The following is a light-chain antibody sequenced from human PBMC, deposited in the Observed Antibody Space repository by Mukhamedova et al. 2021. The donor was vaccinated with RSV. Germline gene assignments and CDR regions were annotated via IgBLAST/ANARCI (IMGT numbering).Light chain of an antibody. CDR1: RSYY. CDR3: NSRDSSGNHYV. J-gene: IGLJ1*01. CDR2: GKN. Sequence: RSYYASWYQQKPGQAPVLVIYGKNNRPSGIPDRFSGSSSGNTASLTLTGAQAEDEADYYCNSRDSSGNHYVFGTRTKVTVL. V-gene: IGLV3-19*01.